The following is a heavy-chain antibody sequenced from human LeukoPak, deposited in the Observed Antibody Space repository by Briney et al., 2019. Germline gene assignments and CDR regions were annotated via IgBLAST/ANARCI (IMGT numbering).Heavy chain of an antibody. V-gene: IGHV4-59*01. CDR3: ARYLEYCSSTSCTRDAFDI. J-gene: IGHJ3*02. CDR1: GGSISSYY. Sequence: SETLSLTCTVSGGSISSYYWSWIRQPPGKGLEWIGYIYYSVSTNYNPSLKSRVTISVDTSKNQFSLKLSSVTAADTAVYYCARYLEYCSSTSCTRDAFDIWGQGTMVTVSS. CDR2: IYYSVST. D-gene: IGHD2-2*01.